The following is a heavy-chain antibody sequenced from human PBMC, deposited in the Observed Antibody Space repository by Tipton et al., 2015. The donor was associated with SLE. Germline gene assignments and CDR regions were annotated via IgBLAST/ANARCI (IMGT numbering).Heavy chain of an antibody. CDR3: ARDADYSKVLDY. J-gene: IGHJ4*02. CDR2: LYTSGST. Sequence: TLSLTCTVSGGSISSGSYYWSWIRQPAGKGLEWIGRLYTSGSTNYNPSLKSRVTISVDTAKNQFSLKLSSVTAADTAVYYCARDADYSKVLDYWGQGTLVTVSS. CDR1: GGSISSGSYY. V-gene: IGHV4-61*02. D-gene: IGHD4-11*01.